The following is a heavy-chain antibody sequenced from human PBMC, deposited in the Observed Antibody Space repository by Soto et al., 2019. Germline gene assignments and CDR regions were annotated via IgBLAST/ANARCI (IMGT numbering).Heavy chain of an antibody. Sequence: TVKVYCKASGSTFSIYTIIWLRQAPGKGLEWMGRILPMLDITNSAQRYQGRVTITADKSTSTAYPELSSLRSEDTAVYYCTLSSSSAETIYTWGRGTMVTVSS. CDR2: ILPMLDIT. D-gene: IGHD2-2*01. CDR3: TLSSSSAETIYT. V-gene: IGHV1-69*02. J-gene: IGHJ3*01. CDR1: GSTFSIYT.